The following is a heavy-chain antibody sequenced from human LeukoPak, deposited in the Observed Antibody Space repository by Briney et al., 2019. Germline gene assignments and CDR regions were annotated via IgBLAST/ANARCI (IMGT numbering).Heavy chain of an antibody. Sequence: GGSLRLSCAASGFTFSSYGMSWVRQAPGKGLEWVSAISGSGGSTYYADSVKGRFTISRDNAKNSLYLQMNSLRAEDTAVYYCARDDRGTGTTPFDYWGQGTLVTVSS. D-gene: IGHD1-1*01. CDR1: GFTFSSYG. CDR3: ARDDRGTGTTPFDY. V-gene: IGHV3-23*01. J-gene: IGHJ4*02. CDR2: ISGSGGST.